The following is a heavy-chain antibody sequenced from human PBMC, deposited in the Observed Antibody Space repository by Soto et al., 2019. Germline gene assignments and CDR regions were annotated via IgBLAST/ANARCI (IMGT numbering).Heavy chain of an antibody. V-gene: IGHV4-31*01. CDR2: IFYSGSS. Sequence: QLQLQESGPGLVKPSQTLSLTCTVSGGFISSDQYYWSWIRHLPGKGLEWIGHIFYSGSSSYHPSLNGPVIIPAQPSKNQFSVKMISAAVADTAMYFCAMAVGFTTRLGYRLFDPWGHGTQLTVSS. CDR1: GGFISSDQYY. CDR3: AMAVGFTTRLGYRLFDP. J-gene: IGHJ5*02. D-gene: IGHD1-26*01.